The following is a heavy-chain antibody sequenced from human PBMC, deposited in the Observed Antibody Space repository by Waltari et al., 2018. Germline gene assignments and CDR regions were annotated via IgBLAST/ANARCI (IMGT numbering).Heavy chain of an antibody. Sequence: EVQLVESGGGLVQPGGSLRLSCAVSGFTFSNYAMSWVRQAPGKGLEWISAINHSGANTDYADSVKGRFTISRDNSKNTLFLQMNSLRADDTAAYFCSISDRDIWSGFHHWGQGTLVTVSS. J-gene: IGHJ4*02. CDR1: GFTFSNYA. CDR3: SISDRDIWSGFHH. V-gene: IGHV3-23*04. CDR2: INHSGANT. D-gene: IGHD1-1*01.